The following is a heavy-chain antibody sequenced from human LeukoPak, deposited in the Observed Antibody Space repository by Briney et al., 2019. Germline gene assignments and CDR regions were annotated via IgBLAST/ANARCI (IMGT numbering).Heavy chain of an antibody. CDR2: IYSGGST. CDR1: GFTVSSNY. D-gene: IGHD3-3*01. Sequence: GGSLRLSCAASGFTVSSNYMSWVRQAPGKGLEWVSVIYSGGSTCYADSVKGRFTISRDNSKNTLYLQMNSLRAEDTAVYYCARNKLEWLGAFDIWGQGTMVTVSS. CDR3: ARNKLEWLGAFDI. V-gene: IGHV3-66*02. J-gene: IGHJ3*02.